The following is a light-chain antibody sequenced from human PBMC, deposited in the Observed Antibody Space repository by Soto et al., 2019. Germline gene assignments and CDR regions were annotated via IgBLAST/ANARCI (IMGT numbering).Light chain of an antibody. Sequence: QSVLTQPPSVSGAPGQRVTISCTGSSSNIGAGYDVHWYQQLPGTAPKLLVSGNTNRPSGVPDRFSGSKSGTSASLAITGLQAEDEADYYCQSYESSLSYWVFGGGTKVTVL. CDR3: QSYESSLSYWV. CDR2: GNT. J-gene: IGLJ3*02. V-gene: IGLV1-40*01. CDR1: SSNIGAGYD.